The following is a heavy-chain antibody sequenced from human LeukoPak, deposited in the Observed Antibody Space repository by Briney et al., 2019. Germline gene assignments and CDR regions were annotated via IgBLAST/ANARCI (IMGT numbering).Heavy chain of an antibody. D-gene: IGHD1-26*01. Sequence: PSETLSLTCTVSGDSISSGDYYWSWIRQPAGKGLEWIGRISSSGSTNYNPSLKSRVTISVDTSKNQFSLKLSSVTAADTAVYYCARGPSDDYYYYYYMDVWGKGTTVTVSS. J-gene: IGHJ6*03. CDR2: ISSSGST. CDR1: GDSISSGDYY. CDR3: ARGPSDDYYYYYYMDV. V-gene: IGHV4-61*02.